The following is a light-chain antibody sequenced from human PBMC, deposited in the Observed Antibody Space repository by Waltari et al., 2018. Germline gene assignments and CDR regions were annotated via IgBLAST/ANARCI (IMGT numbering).Light chain of an antibody. J-gene: IGKJ1*01. CDR1: QSVSRN. CDR3: QQYNNWPPWT. Sequence: EIVMTQSQATLSVSPGERATLSCGASQSVSRNLAWYQQKPGQAPRLLIYGASTRVTGIPASFSGSGSGTEFTLTISIMQSEDFAVYYCQQYNNWPPWTFGQGTKVEIK. V-gene: IGKV3-15*01. CDR2: GAS.